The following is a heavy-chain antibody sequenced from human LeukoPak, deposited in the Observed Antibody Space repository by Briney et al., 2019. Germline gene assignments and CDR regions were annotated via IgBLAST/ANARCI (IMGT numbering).Heavy chain of an antibody. J-gene: IGHJ5*02. D-gene: IGHD4-17*01. Sequence: SETLSLTCPVSGGSISSSSYYWGWIRQPPGKGLEWIGSIYYSGSTYDNPSLKSRVTISVDTSKNQFSLKLSSVTAADTAVYYCARRVVGDSGNWFDPWGQGTLVTVSS. V-gene: IGHV4-39*01. CDR3: ARRVVGDSGNWFDP. CDR2: IYYSGST. CDR1: GGSISSSSYY.